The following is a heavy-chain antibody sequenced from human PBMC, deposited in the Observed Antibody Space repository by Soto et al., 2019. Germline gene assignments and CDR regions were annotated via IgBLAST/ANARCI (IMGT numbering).Heavy chain of an antibody. CDR3: ARGYDYVWGSYRIPFDY. Sequence: SETLSLTCTVSGGSISSYYWSWIRQPPGKGLEWIGYIYYSGSTNYNPSLKSRVTISVDTSKNQFSLKLSSVTAADTAVYYCARGYDYVWGSYRIPFDYWGQGTLVTVS. D-gene: IGHD3-16*02. CDR1: GGSISSYY. J-gene: IGHJ4*02. V-gene: IGHV4-59*01. CDR2: IYYSGST.